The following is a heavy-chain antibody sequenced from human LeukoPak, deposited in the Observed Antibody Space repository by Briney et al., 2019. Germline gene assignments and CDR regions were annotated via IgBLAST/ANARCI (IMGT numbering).Heavy chain of an antibody. J-gene: IGHJ6*03. D-gene: IGHD3-3*02. CDR2: IYSSGST. CDR1: GGSISSRNYY. V-gene: IGHV4-39*07. Sequence: SETLSLTCTVSGGSISSRNYYWGWIRQTPGKGLEWIGSIYSSGSTYYNPSLKSRVTLSIDKSKKYISLILTSVTAADTALYYCARDNGSGYTKGYEHYYYYLDVWGKGTTVTVSS. CDR3: ARDNGSGYTKGYEHYYYYLDV.